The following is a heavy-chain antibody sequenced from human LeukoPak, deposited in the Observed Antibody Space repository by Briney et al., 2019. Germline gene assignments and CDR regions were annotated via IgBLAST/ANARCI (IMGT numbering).Heavy chain of an antibody. CDR2: MNPNSGNT. J-gene: IGHJ3*02. CDR1: GYTFTSYD. Sequence: ASVKVSCKASGYTFTSYDIYWVRQATVQGLEWMGWMNPNSGNTGYAQKFQGRVTMTRNTSISTAYMELSSLRSEDTAVYYCARLPIVVVVAATGTAFDIWGQGTMVTVSS. D-gene: IGHD2-15*01. CDR3: ARLPIVVVVAATGTAFDI. V-gene: IGHV1-8*01.